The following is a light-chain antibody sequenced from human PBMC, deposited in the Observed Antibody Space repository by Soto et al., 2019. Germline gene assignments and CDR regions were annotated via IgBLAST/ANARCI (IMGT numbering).Light chain of an antibody. V-gene: IGKV3-20*01. J-gene: IGKJ1*01. Sequence: EIVLKQSPATLSSITGDRVTLSCRASQYINTRLAWYQHRPGQAPRRLIYQTSIRAAGIPARFSASGSGTDFTLTISRLEPEDFAVYYCQQYGSSPRTFGQGTKVDIK. CDR2: QTS. CDR1: QYINTR. CDR3: QQYGSSPRT.